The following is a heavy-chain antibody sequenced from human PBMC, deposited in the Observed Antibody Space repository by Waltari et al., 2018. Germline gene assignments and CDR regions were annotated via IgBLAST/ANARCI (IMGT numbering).Heavy chain of an antibody. CDR2: IDPRDPYT. J-gene: IGHJ6*02. Sequence: EVQLVQSGAEVKKPGESLRISCKGSGYSFTSYWISWVRQMPGKGLEWMGGIDPRDPYTNYSPSVQGHVTISADKSISTAYLQGSSLKASDTAMYYCARPEYSSSAGTQDGMDVWDQGTTVTVSS. V-gene: IGHV5-10-1*03. D-gene: IGHD6-6*01. CDR3: ARPEYSSSAGTQDGMDV. CDR1: GYSFTSYW.